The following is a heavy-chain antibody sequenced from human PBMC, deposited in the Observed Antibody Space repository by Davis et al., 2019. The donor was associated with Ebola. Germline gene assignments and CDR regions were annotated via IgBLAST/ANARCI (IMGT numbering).Heavy chain of an antibody. CDR1: GFTFSGSA. J-gene: IGHJ4*02. Sequence: GSLRLSCAASGFTFSGSAMHWVRQASGKGLEWVGRIRSKANNYATAYAASVKGRFTISRDDSKNTAYLQMNSLKTEDTAVYYCTSETGIVDLPEGDYWGQGTLVTVSS. CDR2: IRSKANNYAT. D-gene: IGHD1-26*01. V-gene: IGHV3-73*01. CDR3: TSETGIVDLPEGDY.